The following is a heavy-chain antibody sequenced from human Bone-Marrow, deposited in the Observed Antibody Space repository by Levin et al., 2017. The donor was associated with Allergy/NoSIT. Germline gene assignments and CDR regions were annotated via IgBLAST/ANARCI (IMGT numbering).Heavy chain of an antibody. CDR2: ISAYNDHT. V-gene: IGHV1-18*01. CDR3: ARDFSPYNTGATGWKH. D-gene: IGHD1-14*01. J-gene: IGHJ1*01. Sequence: ASVKVSCKASGYTFTDYGINWVRQAPGQGLEWMGWISAYNDHTNYEQRFQGRVIMTTDTSTRTAYLDVRSLRSDDTAVYYFARDFSPYNTGATGWKHWGQGTLVTVSS. CDR1: GYTFTDYG.